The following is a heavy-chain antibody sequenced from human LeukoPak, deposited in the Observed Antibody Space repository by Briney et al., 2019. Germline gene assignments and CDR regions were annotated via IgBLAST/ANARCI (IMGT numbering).Heavy chain of an antibody. CDR1: GGTFSSYA. D-gene: IGHD3-3*01. CDR2: IIPIFGTA. V-gene: IGHV1-69*05. J-gene: IGHJ3*02. Sequence: SVKVSCKASGGTFSSYAISWVRQAPGQGLEWMGGIIPIFGTANYAQKFQGRVTITTDESTSTAYMELSSLRSEDTAVYYCARLDYDFWSGSGAFDIWGQGTMVTVSS. CDR3: ARLDYDFWSGSGAFDI.